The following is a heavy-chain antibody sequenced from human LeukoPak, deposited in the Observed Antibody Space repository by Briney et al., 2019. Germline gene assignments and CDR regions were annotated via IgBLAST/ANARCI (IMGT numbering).Heavy chain of an antibody. D-gene: IGHD3-22*01. CDR1: GYTFTGYY. Sequence: ASVKVSCTASGYTFTGYYMHWVRQAPGQGLEWMGWINPNSGGTNYAQKFQGRATMTRDTSISTAYMELRRLRSEDTAVYYWARGEGRYYYDSSGYMYYFDYWGQGTLVTVSS. J-gene: IGHJ4*02. CDR2: INPNSGGT. CDR3: ARGEGRYYYDSSGYMYYFDY. V-gene: IGHV1-2*02.